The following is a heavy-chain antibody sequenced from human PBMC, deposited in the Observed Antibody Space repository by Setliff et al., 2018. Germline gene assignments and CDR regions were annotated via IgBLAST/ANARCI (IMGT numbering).Heavy chain of an antibody. CDR2: IIPILGIA. CDR1: GGTFSSYA. V-gene: IGHV1-69*10. D-gene: IGHD1-26*01. J-gene: IGHJ6*02. Sequence: GASVKVSCKASGGTFSSYAISWVRQAPGQGLEWMGGIIPILGIANYAQKFQGRVTITADKSTSTAYMELSSLRSEDTAVYYCARARRGDSGSYYNNYYYGMDVWGQGTTVTVSS. CDR3: ARARRGDSGSYYNNYYYGMDV.